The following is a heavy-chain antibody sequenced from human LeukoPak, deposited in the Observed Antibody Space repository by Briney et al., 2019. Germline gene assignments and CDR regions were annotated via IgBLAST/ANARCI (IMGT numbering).Heavy chain of an antibody. CDR3: ARRSGWYSAHYYYYGMDV. V-gene: IGHV4-34*01. CDR1: GGPFSGYY. D-gene: IGHD6-19*01. Sequence: MSSETLSLTCAVYGGPFSGYYWSWIRQPPGKGLEWIGEINHSGSTNYNPSLKSRVTISVDTSKNQFYLKLSSVTAADTAVYYCARRSGWYSAHYYYYGMDVWGQGTTVTVSS. CDR2: INHSGST. J-gene: IGHJ6*02.